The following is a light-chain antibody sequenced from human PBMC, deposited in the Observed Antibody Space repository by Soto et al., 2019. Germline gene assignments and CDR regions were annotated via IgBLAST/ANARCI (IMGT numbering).Light chain of an antibody. CDR1: SSNIGAGYD. J-gene: IGLJ1*01. V-gene: IGLV1-40*01. Sequence: QSVLTQPSSVSGAPGQRVTISCTGSSSNIGAGYDVSWYQQLPGTAPKFLIYGNTDRPSGVPDRFSGSKSGTSASLAITGLQAEDEADYYCQSYDSSLSGYVFGTGTKVTVL. CDR2: GNT. CDR3: QSYDSSLSGYV.